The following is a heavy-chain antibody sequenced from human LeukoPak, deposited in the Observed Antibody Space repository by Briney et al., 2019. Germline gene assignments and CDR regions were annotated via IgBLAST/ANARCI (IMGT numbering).Heavy chain of an antibody. J-gene: IGHJ1*01. V-gene: IGHV1-69*04. CDR1: GGTFSSYA. Sequence: GASVKVSCKASGGTFSSYAISWVRQAPGQGLEWMGRIIPILGIANYAQEFQGRVTITADKSTSTAYMELSSLRSEDTAVYYCATYSPPIAAAGTNPAEYFQHWGQGTLVTVSS. D-gene: IGHD6-13*01. CDR3: ATYSPPIAAAGTNPAEYFQH. CDR2: IIPILGIA.